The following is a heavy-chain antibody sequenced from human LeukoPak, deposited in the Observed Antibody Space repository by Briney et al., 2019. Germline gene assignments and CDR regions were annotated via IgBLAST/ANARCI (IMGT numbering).Heavy chain of an antibody. CDR1: GYTFTGYY. V-gene: IGHV1-2*04. Sequence: ASVKVSCKASGYTFTGYYMHWVRQAPGQGLEWMGWINPNSGGTNYAQKFQGWVTMTRDTSISTAYMELSRLRSDDTAVYYCARGCRLGPWLSSTSCYDAFDIWGQGTMVTVSS. CDR3: ARGCRLGPWLSSTSCYDAFDI. J-gene: IGHJ3*02. CDR2: INPNSGGT. D-gene: IGHD2-2*01.